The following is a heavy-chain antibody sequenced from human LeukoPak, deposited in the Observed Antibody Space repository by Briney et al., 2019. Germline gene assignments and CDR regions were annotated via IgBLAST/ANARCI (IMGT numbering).Heavy chain of an antibody. V-gene: IGHV3-53*01. Sequence: QSGGSLRLSCAASGFIVSSNYMSWVRQAPGKGLEWVSVIYSGGSTYYADSVKGRFTISRDNSKNTLYLQMNSLRAEDTAVYYCARVYFGDYLDYWGQGTLVTVSS. J-gene: IGHJ4*02. CDR1: GFIVSSNY. D-gene: IGHD4-17*01. CDR2: IYSGGST. CDR3: ARVYFGDYLDY.